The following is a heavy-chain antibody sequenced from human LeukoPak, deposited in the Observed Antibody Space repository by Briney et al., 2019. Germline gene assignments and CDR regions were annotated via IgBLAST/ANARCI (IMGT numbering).Heavy chain of an antibody. D-gene: IGHD2-2*01. Sequence: PGGSLRLSCAASGFTFSSYAMSWVRQPPGKGLEWIGEINHSGSTNYNPSLKSRVTISVDTSKNQFSLKLSSVTAADTAVYYCARSAATNKDIVVVSLIYGMGVWGQGTTVTVSS. CDR2: INHSGST. J-gene: IGHJ6*02. CDR1: GFTFSSYA. CDR3: ARSAATNKDIVVVSLIYGMGV. V-gene: IGHV4-34*01.